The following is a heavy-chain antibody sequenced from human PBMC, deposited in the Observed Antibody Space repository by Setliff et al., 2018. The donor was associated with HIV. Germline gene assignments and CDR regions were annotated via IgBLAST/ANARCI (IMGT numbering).Heavy chain of an antibody. Sequence: PGGSLRLSCAASGFTFNSYSMNWVRQAPGKGPEWISYINFSTGITSYEESVKGRFTISRDNAKNSLYLQMNSLKTEDTAVYYCVRSDSSGAYWYSGFYWGQGTLVTVSS. J-gene: IGHJ4*02. CDR1: GFTFNSYS. CDR2: INFSTGIT. D-gene: IGHD2-15*01. V-gene: IGHV3-48*01. CDR3: VRSDSSGAYWYSGFY.